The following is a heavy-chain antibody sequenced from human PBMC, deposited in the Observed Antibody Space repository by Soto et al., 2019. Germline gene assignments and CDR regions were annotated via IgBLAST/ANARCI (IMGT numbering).Heavy chain of an antibody. D-gene: IGHD3-3*01. CDR3: ARVRYDFWSDYYTGWFDP. V-gene: IGHV1-18*01. CDR1: GYTFTSYG. J-gene: IGHJ5*02. Sequence: ASVKVSCKASGYTFTSYGISWVRQAPGQGLEWMGWISAYNGNTNYAQMLQGRVTMTTDTSTSTAYMELRSLRSDDTAVYYCARVRYDFWSDYYTGWFDPWGQGTPVTVSS. CDR2: ISAYNGNT.